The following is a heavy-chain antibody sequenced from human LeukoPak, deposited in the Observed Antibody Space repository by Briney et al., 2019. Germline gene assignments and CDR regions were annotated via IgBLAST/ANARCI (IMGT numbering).Heavy chain of an antibody. CDR3: TRHPPIAAFENGLDV. D-gene: IGHD2-21*01. Sequence: SETLSLTCTVSGASITSYHWSWIRQPAGKGLEWIGYIHYTGYTIYNPSLKSRVTISVDTSKNQFSLRLSSVTAADTAVYYCTRHPPIAAFENGLDVWGQGTTVTVSS. CDR2: IHYTGYT. J-gene: IGHJ6*02. V-gene: IGHV4-59*08. CDR1: GASITSYH.